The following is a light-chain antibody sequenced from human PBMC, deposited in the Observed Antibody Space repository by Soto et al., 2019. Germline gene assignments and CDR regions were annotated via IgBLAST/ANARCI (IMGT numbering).Light chain of an antibody. CDR1: QGISSW. CDR2: AAS. V-gene: IGKV1-12*01. Sequence: DIQMTQSPSSVSASVGDRVTITCRASQGISSWLAWYQQKPGKAPKLLIYAASSLKSGVPSRFSGSGSGTDFPLTIVSLQHEEAAAYPCQQAHSFPWTFGQGTKVEIK. CDR3: QQAHSFPWT. J-gene: IGKJ1*01.